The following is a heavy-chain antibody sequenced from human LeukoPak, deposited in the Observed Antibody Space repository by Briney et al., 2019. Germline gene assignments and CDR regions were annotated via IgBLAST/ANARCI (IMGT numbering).Heavy chain of an antibody. CDR2: INPNSGGT. Sequence: ASVKVSCKASGYTFTGYYMHWVRQAPGQGLEWMGRINPNSGGTNYAQKLQGRVTMNRDTSIRTAYMGLSRLRSDDTAVYYCARGDGYNFDYWGQGTLVTASS. J-gene: IGHJ4*02. CDR1: GYTFTGYY. V-gene: IGHV1-2*06. CDR3: ARGDGYNFDY. D-gene: IGHD5-24*01.